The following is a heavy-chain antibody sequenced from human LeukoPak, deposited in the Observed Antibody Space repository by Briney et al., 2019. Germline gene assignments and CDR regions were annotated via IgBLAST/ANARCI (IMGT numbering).Heavy chain of an antibody. J-gene: IGHJ4*02. Sequence: RSLRPSCAASGFTFSSYGMPWVRQAPGKGLEWVAVMWYDGSNKYYADSVKGRFTISRDNSKNTLYLQMHSLRAEDTAVYYCARDEVTTPRDWGQGTLVTVSS. CDR1: GFTFSSYG. V-gene: IGHV3-33*01. CDR2: MWYDGSNK. CDR3: ARDEVTTPRD. D-gene: IGHD4-17*01.